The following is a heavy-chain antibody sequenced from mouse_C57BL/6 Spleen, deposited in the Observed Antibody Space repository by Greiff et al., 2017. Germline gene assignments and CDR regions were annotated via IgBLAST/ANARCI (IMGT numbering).Heavy chain of an antibody. CDR3: ATWDGGFAY. CDR1: GYTFNSYW. CDR2: IDPSDSYT. Sequence: QVQLQQPGAELVMPGASVKLSCKASGYTFNSYWMHWVKQRPGQGPEWIGEIDPSDSYTNYNQKFKGKSTLTVDKSSSTAYMHLSSLTSEDSAVYYCATWDGGFAYWGQGTLVTVSA. V-gene: IGHV1-69*01. J-gene: IGHJ3*01. D-gene: IGHD4-1*01.